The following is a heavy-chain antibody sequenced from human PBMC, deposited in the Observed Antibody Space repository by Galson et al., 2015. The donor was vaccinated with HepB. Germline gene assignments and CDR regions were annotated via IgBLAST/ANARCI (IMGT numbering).Heavy chain of an antibody. CDR3: ARDRGQAGEDPGTFDM. Sequence: SLRLSCAASGFTFYNHAMNWLRQAPGKGLEWVSTIRGSGSRPYYSDSVKGRFTISRDNSMHTVSLHMSSLRADDTAVYYCARDRGQAGEDPGTFDMWGQGTMVTVSS. J-gene: IGHJ3*02. D-gene: IGHD3-10*01. CDR2: IRGSGSRP. CDR1: GFTFYNHA. V-gene: IGHV3-23*01.